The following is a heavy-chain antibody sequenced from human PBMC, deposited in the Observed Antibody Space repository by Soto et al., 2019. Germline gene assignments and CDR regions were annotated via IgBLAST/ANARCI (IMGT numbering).Heavy chain of an antibody. V-gene: IGHV3-23*01. D-gene: IGHD3-22*01. CDR2: ISGSGGST. J-gene: IGHJ4*02. CDR3: AKPPHYYDSSGYQH. CDR1: GFTFNTYA. Sequence: EVQLLESGGGLVQPGGSLRLSCAASGFTFNTYAMTWVRQAPGKGLEWVSSISGSGGSTYYADSVKGRFTSSRDNSKNTLYLQMRSLRAEDTAVYFCAKPPHYYDSSGYQHWGQGTLVTVSS.